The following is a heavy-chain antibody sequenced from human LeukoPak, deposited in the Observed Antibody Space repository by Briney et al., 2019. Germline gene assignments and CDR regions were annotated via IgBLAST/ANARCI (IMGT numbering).Heavy chain of an antibody. CDR1: GFTFSSYA. CDR2: ISSSSSYI. CDR3: ARGTWYNWNYLNYMDV. D-gene: IGHD1-7*01. V-gene: IGHV3-21*01. Sequence: PGGSLRLSCAASGFTFSSYAMSWVRQAREKGLEWVSSISSSSSYIYYADSVKGRFTISRDNAKNTLYLQMNSLRAEDTAVYYCARGTWYNWNYLNYMDVWGKGTTVTVSS. J-gene: IGHJ6*03.